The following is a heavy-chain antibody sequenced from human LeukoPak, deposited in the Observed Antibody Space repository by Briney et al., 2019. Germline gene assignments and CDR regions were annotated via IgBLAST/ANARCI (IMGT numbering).Heavy chain of an antibody. CDR3: ARGMGYGSGSYYNKFDY. V-gene: IGHV1-18*04. Sequence: ASVKVSCKASGYTFTSYGISWVRQAPGQGLEWMGWISAYNGNTNYAQKLQGRVTMTTDTSTSTAYMELRSLRSDDTAVYYCARGMGYGSGSYYNKFDYWGQGTLVTVSS. J-gene: IGHJ4*02. CDR1: GYTFTSYG. D-gene: IGHD3-10*01. CDR2: ISAYNGNT.